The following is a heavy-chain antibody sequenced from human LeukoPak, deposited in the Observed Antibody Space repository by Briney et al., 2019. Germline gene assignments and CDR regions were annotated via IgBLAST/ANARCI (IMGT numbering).Heavy chain of an antibody. CDR2: IWSDGSNK. V-gene: IGHV3-33*01. CDR1: GFTFTTYG. Sequence: HPRRSLRLSCAASGFTFTTYGMHWVRQAPGKGLEWVAVIWSDGSNKYYADSVKGRFTISRDNSKNTLYLQMNSLRAEDTAVYYCARGGLPAFAYDYWGQGTLVTVSS. CDR3: ARGGLPAFAYDY. J-gene: IGHJ4*02. D-gene: IGHD3-10*01.